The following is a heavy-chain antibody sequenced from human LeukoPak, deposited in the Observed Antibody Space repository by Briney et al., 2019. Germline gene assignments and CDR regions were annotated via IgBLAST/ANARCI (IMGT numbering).Heavy chain of an antibody. CDR2: IYYSGST. J-gene: IGHJ4*02. V-gene: IGHV4-39*07. Sequence: SETLSLTCTVSGGSISSSSYYWGWIRQPPGKGLEWIGSIYYSGSTYYNPSLKSRVTISVDTSKNQFSLKLSSVTAADTAVYYCARVSRGSYYGSGSYYFDYWGQGTLVTVSS. CDR3: ARVSRGSYYGSGSYYFDY. CDR1: GGSISSSSYY. D-gene: IGHD3-10*01.